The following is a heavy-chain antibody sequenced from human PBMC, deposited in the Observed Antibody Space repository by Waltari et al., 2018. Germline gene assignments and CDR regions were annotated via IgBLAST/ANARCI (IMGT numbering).Heavy chain of an antibody. V-gene: IGHV4-39*07. CDR2: IYYSGST. Sequence: QLQLQESGPGLVKPSETLSLTCTVSGGSISSSSYYWGWIRQPPGKVLEWIGSIYYSGSTYYNPSLKSRVTISVDTSKNQFSLKLSSVTAADTAVYYCARDPGCGGDCFDYWGQGTLVTVSS. J-gene: IGHJ4*02. CDR3: ARDPGCGGDCFDY. D-gene: IGHD2-21*01. CDR1: GGSISSSSYY.